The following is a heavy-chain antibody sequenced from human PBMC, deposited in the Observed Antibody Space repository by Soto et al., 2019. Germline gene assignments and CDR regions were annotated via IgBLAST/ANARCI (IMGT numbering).Heavy chain of an antibody. D-gene: IGHD3-3*01. CDR1: GYTFTSYG. CDR2: ISAYNGNT. CDR3: ARDGYDFWSGYYGIIDY. J-gene: IGHJ4*02. Sequence: GASVKVSCKASGYTFTSYGISLVRQAPGQGLEWMGWISAYNGNTNYAQKLQGRVTMTTDTSTSTAYMELRSLRSDDTAVYYCARDGYDFWSGYYGIIDYWGQGTLVTVSS. V-gene: IGHV1-18*01.